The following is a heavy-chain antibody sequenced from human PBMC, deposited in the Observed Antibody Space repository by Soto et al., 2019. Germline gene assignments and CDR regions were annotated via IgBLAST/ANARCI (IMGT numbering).Heavy chain of an antibody. D-gene: IGHD3-9*01. Sequence: QVQLVESGGGVVRPGRSLRLSCAASGFSLSKHDMHWVRQAGGKGLEWVAVIVNDGSEEWYAVSVKGRCTISSDNARNILYLQMNNLRAEDTVRYYCARDDVYVDSGLDLWGXEXXVTVSS. CDR2: IVNDGSEE. J-gene: IGHJ5*02. CDR3: ARDDVYVDSGLDL. V-gene: IGHV3-33*01. CDR1: GFSLSKHD.